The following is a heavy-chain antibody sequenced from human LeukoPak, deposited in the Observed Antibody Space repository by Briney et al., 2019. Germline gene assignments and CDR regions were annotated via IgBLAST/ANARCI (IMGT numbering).Heavy chain of an antibody. Sequence: PGGSLRLSCAASGFTVSSNYMSWVRQAPGKGLEWVSVIYSGGSTYYADSVKGRFTISRDNSKNTLYLQMNSLRAEDTAVYYCARERGDVGYSSSWLGAFDIWGQGTMVTVSS. CDR2: IYSGGST. CDR1: GFTVSSNY. J-gene: IGHJ3*02. CDR3: ARERGDVGYSSSWLGAFDI. D-gene: IGHD6-13*01. V-gene: IGHV3-53*01.